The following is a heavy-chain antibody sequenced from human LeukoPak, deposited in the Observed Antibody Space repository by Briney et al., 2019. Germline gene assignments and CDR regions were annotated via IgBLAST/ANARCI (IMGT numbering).Heavy chain of an antibody. CDR1: GFTFDNYG. D-gene: IGHD4-17*01. Sequence: LSGGSLRLSCAASGFTFDNYGINWVRHAPGKGLEWVSRIHWNGGRTGYADSVKGRFTISRDNAKNSLYLQMNSLRAEDTAVYYCAKDRVYGFDAFDIWGQGTMVTVSS. CDR3: AKDRVYGFDAFDI. CDR2: IHWNGGRT. V-gene: IGHV3-20*04. J-gene: IGHJ3*02.